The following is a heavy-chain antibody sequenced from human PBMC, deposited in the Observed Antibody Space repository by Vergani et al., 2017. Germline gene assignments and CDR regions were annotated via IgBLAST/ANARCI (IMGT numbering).Heavy chain of an antibody. CDR3: TRDFESAKGDYWYFDV. CDR2: IYPTGST. J-gene: IGHJ2*01. CDR1: GDSIRAGEFY. Sequence: QVQLQESGPGLVKPSQTLSLTCVVSGDSIRAGEFYWSWIRQPPGKGLEWMGYIYPTGSTYYNPSLKSRLTITVEMSKNQFALRLTSVTAADTSVYFCTRDFESAKGDYWYFDVWGRGTLVTISS. D-gene: IGHD4/OR15-4a*01. V-gene: IGHV4-30-4*08.